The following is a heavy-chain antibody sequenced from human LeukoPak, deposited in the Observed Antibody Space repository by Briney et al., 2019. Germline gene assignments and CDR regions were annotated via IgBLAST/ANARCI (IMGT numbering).Heavy chain of an antibody. CDR2: ISGSGGST. CDR1: GFTFSSYG. Sequence: GGTLRLSCAASGFTFSSYGMSWVRQAPGKGLEWVSAISGSGGSTYYADSVKGRFTISRDNSKNTLYLQMNSLRAEDTAVYYCAKDRQRYFDWLLGSSDYWGQGTLVTVSS. CDR3: AKDRQRYFDWLLGSSDY. D-gene: IGHD3-9*01. J-gene: IGHJ4*02. V-gene: IGHV3-23*01.